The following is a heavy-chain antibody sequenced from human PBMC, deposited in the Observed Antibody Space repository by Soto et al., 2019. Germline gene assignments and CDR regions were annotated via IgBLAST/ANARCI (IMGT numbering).Heavy chain of an antibody. V-gene: IGHV1-46*01. Sequence: EASVKVSCKASGYTFTSYYMHWVRQAPGQGLEWMGIINPSGGSTSYAQKFQGRVTMTRDTSKSQFSLRLTSVTAADTAVYYCARGNMTTVTASRDYYYYGMDVWGQGTTVTVSS. CDR3: ARGNMTTVTASRDYYYYGMDV. J-gene: IGHJ6*02. CDR1: GYTFTSYY. CDR2: INPSGGST. D-gene: IGHD4-17*01.